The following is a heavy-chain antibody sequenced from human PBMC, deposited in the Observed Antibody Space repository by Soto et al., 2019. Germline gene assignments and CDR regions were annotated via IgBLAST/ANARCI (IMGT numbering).Heavy chain of an antibody. J-gene: IGHJ6*02. CDR2: ISGSGGST. D-gene: IGHD3-10*01. CDR1: GFTFSSYA. V-gene: IGHV3-23*01. Sequence: GGSLRLSCAASGFTFSSYAMSWVRQAPGKGLEWVSAISGSGGSTYYADSVKGRFTISRDNSKNTLYLQMNSLRAEDTAVYYCAKEENYYGSGSYYTPLSYYGMDVWGQGTTVTSP. CDR3: AKEENYYGSGSYYTPLSYYGMDV.